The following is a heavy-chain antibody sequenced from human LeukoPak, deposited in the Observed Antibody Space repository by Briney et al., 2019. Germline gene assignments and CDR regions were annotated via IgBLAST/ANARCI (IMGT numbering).Heavy chain of an antibody. Sequence: GGSLRLSCAASGFTFSSYGMHWVRQAAGKGLGWVGVISYDGSNKYYAESVKGRFTISRDNSKNTLYLQMNSLRAEDTAVYYCAAPGYCSGGSCYNFDYWGQGALVTVCS. CDR2: ISYDGSNK. D-gene: IGHD2-15*01. J-gene: IGHJ4*02. CDR1: GFTFSSYG. CDR3: AAPGYCSGGSCYNFDY. V-gene: IGHV3-30*03.